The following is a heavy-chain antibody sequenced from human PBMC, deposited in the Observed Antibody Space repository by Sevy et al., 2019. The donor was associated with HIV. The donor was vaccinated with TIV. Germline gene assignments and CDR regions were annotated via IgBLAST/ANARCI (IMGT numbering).Heavy chain of an antibody. CDR2: IDQDGSDK. CDR3: ARAGGWGNINHSNQILDI. D-gene: IGHD3-16*01. J-gene: IGHJ3*02. V-gene: IGHV3-7*01. Sequence: GGSLRLSCAASGFTISTYWVTWVRQAPGKGLEWVANIDQDGSDKRYVDSVRGRFTISRDNANNFLYLQMSSLRADDTAVYYCARAGGWGNINHSNQILDIWGHGTKVTVS. CDR1: GFTISTYW.